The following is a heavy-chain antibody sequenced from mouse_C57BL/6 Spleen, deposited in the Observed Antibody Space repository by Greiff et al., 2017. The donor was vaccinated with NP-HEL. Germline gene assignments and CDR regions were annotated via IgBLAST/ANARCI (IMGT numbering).Heavy chain of an antibody. V-gene: IGHV1-52*01. CDR1: GYTFTSYW. Sequence: QVQLQQPGAELVRPGSSVKLSCKASGYTFTSYWMHWVKQRPIQGLEWIGNIDPSDSETHYNQKFKDKATLTVDKSSSTAYMQLSSLTSEDSAVYYCARVPITTVVYWYFDVWGTGTTVTDSS. J-gene: IGHJ1*03. CDR2: IDPSDSET. D-gene: IGHD1-1*01. CDR3: ARVPITTVVYWYFDV.